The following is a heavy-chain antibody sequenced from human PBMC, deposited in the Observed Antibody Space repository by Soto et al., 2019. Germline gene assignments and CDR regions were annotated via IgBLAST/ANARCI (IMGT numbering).Heavy chain of an antibody. CDR3: ASSKGRYYFDY. Sequence: SETLSLTXAVSGGSISSGGYSWSWIRQPPGKGLEWIGYTYHSGSTYYNPSLKSRVTISVDRSKNQFSLKLSSVTAADTAVYYCASSKGRYYFDYWGQGTLVTVSS. J-gene: IGHJ4*02. CDR2: TYHSGST. CDR1: GGSISSGGYS. V-gene: IGHV4-30-2*01.